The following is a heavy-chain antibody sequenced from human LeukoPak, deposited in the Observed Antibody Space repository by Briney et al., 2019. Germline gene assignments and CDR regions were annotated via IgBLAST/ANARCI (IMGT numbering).Heavy chain of an antibody. CDR3: AKDRTYTVTTPLDY. CDR1: GFTFSSYW. CDR2: IKQDGSEK. J-gene: IGHJ4*02. D-gene: IGHD4-17*01. Sequence: GGSLRLSCAASGFTFSSYWMSWVRQAPGKGLEWVANIKQDGSEKYYVDSVKGRFTISRDNAKNSLYLQTNSLRAEDTAVYYCAKDRTYTVTTPLDYWGQGTLVTVSS. V-gene: IGHV3-7*01.